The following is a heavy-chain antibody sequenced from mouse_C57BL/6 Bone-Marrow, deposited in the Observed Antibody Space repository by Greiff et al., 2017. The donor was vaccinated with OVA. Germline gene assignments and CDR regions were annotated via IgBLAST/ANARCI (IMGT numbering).Heavy chain of an antibody. V-gene: IGHV1-81*01. CDR1: GYTFTSYG. CDR2: IYPRSGNT. J-gene: IGHJ1*03. D-gene: IGHD1-1*01. Sequence: VQLVESGAELARPGASVKLSCKASGYTFTSYGISWVKQSTGQGLEWIGEIYPRSGNTYYNEKFKGKATLNADKSSSTAYMELRSLTSEDSGVYFCEVYYYGPWYFGVWGTGTTVTVSS. CDR3: EVYYYGPWYFGV.